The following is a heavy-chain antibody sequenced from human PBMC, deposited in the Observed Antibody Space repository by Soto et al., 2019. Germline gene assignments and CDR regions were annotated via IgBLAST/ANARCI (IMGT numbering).Heavy chain of an antibody. Sequence: GGSLRLSCASSGLTFSSCSMNWVRQAPGKGLEWVSFISGSGDTKYYADSVKGRFTISRDNAKNSLYLQMSSLRDEDTAVYYCAKYCSSDVCFDYWGQGTLVTVSS. CDR1: GLTFSSCS. V-gene: IGHV3-48*02. CDR3: AKYCSSDVCFDY. CDR2: ISGSGDTK. J-gene: IGHJ4*02. D-gene: IGHD2-8*01.